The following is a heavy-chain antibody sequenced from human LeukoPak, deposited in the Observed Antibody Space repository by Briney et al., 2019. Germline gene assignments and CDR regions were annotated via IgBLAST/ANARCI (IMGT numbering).Heavy chain of an antibody. CDR1: GFTFSNFG. CDR3: AKDRIEWFGELLSSFDF. J-gene: IGHJ4*02. V-gene: IGHV3-30*18. Sequence: GGSLRLSCAASGFTFSNFGMHWVRQAPGKGLEWVAVISDDGSNIHYTDSVKGRFTISRDNFRNTLFLQTSSLRGEDTAVYYCAKDRIEWFGELLSSFDFWGQGTLVTVSS. D-gene: IGHD3-10*01. CDR2: ISDDGSNI.